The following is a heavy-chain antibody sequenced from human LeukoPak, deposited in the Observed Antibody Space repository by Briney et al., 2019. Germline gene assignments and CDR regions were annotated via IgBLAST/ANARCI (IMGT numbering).Heavy chain of an antibody. Sequence: SETLSLTCAVYGGSFSGYYWSWIRQPPGKGLEWIGELNHGGSTNYNPSLKSRVTISVDTSKNQFSLKLSSVTAADTAVYYCARASLDFWSGYPFRWFDPWGQGTLVTVSS. CDR1: GGSFSGYY. CDR2: LNHGGST. V-gene: IGHV4-34*01. J-gene: IGHJ5*02. CDR3: ARASLDFWSGYPFRWFDP. D-gene: IGHD3-3*01.